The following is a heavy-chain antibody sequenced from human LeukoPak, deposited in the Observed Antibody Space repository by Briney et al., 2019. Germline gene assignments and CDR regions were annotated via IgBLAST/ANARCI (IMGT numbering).Heavy chain of an antibody. Sequence: GGSLRLSCAASGFTFSSYCMHWVRQAPGKGLEWVAVISYDGSNKYYADSVKGRFTISRDNSKNTLYLQMNSLRAEDTAVYYCAKDSSSGDYVIDYWGQGTLVTVSS. CDR3: AKDSSSGDYVIDY. CDR2: ISYDGSNK. CDR1: GFTFSSYC. V-gene: IGHV3-30*18. D-gene: IGHD4-17*01. J-gene: IGHJ4*02.